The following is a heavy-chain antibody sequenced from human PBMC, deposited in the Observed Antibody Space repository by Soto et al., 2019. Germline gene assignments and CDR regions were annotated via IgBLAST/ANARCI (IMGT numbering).Heavy chain of an antibody. D-gene: IGHD3-9*01. CDR3: ARVIHIADFDWLAFDY. V-gene: IGHV1-46*03. Sequence: EASVKVSCKASGYTFTSYYMHWVRQAPGQGLEWMGIINPSGGSTSYAQKFQGRVTMTRDTSTSTVYMELSSLRSEDTAVYYCARVIHIADFDWLAFDYWGQGTLVTVSS. CDR1: GYTFTSYY. CDR2: INPSGGST. J-gene: IGHJ4*02.